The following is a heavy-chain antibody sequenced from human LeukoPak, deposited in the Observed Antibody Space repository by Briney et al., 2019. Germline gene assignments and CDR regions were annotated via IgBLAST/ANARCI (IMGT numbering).Heavy chain of an antibody. CDR2: IYYIGGT. CDR3: ARRSNYMDV. V-gene: IGHV4-59*08. CDR1: GGSINSDY. J-gene: IGHJ6*03. D-gene: IGHD4-11*01. Sequence: SETLSLTCTVSGGSINSDYWSWIRQPPGKELEWIGYIYYIGGTNYNPSLKSRVTISLDTSKNQFSLNLRSVTAADTAVYYCARRSNYMDVWGKGTTVTVSS.